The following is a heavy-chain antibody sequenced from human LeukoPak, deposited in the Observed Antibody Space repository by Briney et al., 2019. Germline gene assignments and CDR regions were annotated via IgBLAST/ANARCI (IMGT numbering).Heavy chain of an antibody. Sequence: GASVKVSCKASGYTFTGYYMHWVRQAPGQRHEWMGWINPNSGGTNYAQKFQGRVTMTRDTSISTAYMERSRLRSDDTAVYYCAGVMEQWLERLFDYWGQGTLVTVSS. CDR1: GYTFTGYY. CDR2: INPNSGGT. D-gene: IGHD6-19*01. CDR3: AGVMEQWLERLFDY. V-gene: IGHV1-2*02. J-gene: IGHJ4*02.